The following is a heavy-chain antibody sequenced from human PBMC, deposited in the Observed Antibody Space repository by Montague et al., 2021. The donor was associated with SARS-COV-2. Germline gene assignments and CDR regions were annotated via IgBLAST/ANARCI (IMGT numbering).Heavy chain of an antibody. J-gene: IGHJ4*02. Sequence: SETLSLTCTVSGGSISSFYWSWFRQPPGKGLEWIGYISDSGSTNYNPSLMSRVTMSVDTSKNQFSLKVNSVTAADTAVYYCARHYSATLPAVYWGQGTLSPSP. V-gene: IGHV4-59*08. CDR1: GGSISSFY. CDR3: ARHYSATLPAVY. D-gene: IGHD2-15*01. CDR2: ISDSGST.